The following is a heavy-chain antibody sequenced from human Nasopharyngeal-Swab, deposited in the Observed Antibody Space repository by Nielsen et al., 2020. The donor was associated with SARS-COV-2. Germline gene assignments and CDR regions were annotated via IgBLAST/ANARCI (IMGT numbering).Heavy chain of an antibody. CDR1: GYTFTRYY. Sequence: ASVKVSCKASGYTFTRYYIHWVRQAPGQGLEWMGIINPGGGSARYSQNFQGRVTMTRGTSTNTVYMELYSLTSEDTAVYYCARGGDPREVVAATDCFDPWGQGTLVTVSS. D-gene: IGHD2-15*01. J-gene: IGHJ5*02. CDR3: ARGGDPREVVAATDCFDP. CDR2: INPGGGSA. V-gene: IGHV1-46*01.